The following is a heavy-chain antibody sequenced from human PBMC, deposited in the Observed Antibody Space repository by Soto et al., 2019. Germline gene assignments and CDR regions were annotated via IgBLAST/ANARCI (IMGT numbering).Heavy chain of an antibody. J-gene: IGHJ5*02. Sequence: QMQLQESGPGLVKPSQTLSLTCTVSGGSISSGDFYWNWIRQPPGKGLEWIGFIYYSGTTYYNPSLKSRLTISIDTSKNQFSLTLSSVTAADTAVSYCASLRCSGNNCFRWFDPWGLGTLVTVSS. CDR1: GGSISSGDFY. CDR2: IYYSGTT. V-gene: IGHV4-30-4*01. CDR3: ASLRCSGNNCFRWFDP. D-gene: IGHD2-8*02.